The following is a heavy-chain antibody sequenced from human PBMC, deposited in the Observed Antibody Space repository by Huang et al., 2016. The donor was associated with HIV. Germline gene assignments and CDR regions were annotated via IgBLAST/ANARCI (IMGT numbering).Heavy chain of an antibody. D-gene: IGHD1-20*01. CDR3: ARPLTGTTALGY. CDR1: GSSISHGYY. J-gene: IGHJ4*02. CDR2: IYYSGNI. Sequence: QLQLQESGPGLVKPSETLSLTCTVSGSSISHGYYWGWIRQPPGKGLEWIGNIYYSGNISSNPSLKSRVTISVDTSKNHISLKVDSVTAADTAVYYCARPLTGTTALGYWGQGTLVTVSS. V-gene: IGHV4-39*01.